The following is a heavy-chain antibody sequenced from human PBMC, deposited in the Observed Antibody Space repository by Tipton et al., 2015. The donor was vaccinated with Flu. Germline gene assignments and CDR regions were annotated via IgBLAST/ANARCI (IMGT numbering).Heavy chain of an antibody. CDR2: IIPILDIA. J-gene: IGHJ5*02. CDR3: AQDSSGYSNWFDP. V-gene: IGHV1-69*09. D-gene: IGHD3-22*01. Sequence: QLVQSGAEVKKPGSSVKVSCKASGGTFSSYAISWVRQAPGQGLEWMGRIIPILDIANYAQKFQGRVTITADKSTSTAYMELSSLRSEDTAVYYCAQDSSGYSNWFDPWGQGTLVTVSS. CDR1: GGTFSSYA.